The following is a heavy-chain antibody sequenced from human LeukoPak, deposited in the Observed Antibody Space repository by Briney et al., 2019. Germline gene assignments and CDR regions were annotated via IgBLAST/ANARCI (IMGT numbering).Heavy chain of an antibody. D-gene: IGHD3-16*01. J-gene: IGHJ6*02. Sequence: LGSSVKVSCKASGGTFSSYAISWVRQAPGQGLEWMGWINPNSGGTNYAQKFQGRVTMTRDTSISTAYMELSKLRSDDAAVYYCARGGSPAPYYYYGMDVWGQGTTVTVSS. CDR2: INPNSGGT. CDR1: GGTFSSYA. V-gene: IGHV1-2*03. CDR3: ARGGSPAPYYYYGMDV.